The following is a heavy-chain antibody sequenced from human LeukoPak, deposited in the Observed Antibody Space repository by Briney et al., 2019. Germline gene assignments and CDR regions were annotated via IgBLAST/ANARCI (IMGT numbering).Heavy chain of an antibody. V-gene: IGHV4-4*07. CDR3: ARLKFYDSTGYSPGYYMDV. CDR2: IYGNGIT. J-gene: IGHJ6*03. CDR1: GGSIISNY. Sequence: SETLSLTCTVSGGSIISNYWSWIRQSAGTGLEWIGRIYGNGITDYNPSLKSRVTMSLDTSRKQFSLRLTSVTAADTAVYYCARLKFYDSTGYSPGYYMDVWGKGTTVSVFS. D-gene: IGHD3-22*01.